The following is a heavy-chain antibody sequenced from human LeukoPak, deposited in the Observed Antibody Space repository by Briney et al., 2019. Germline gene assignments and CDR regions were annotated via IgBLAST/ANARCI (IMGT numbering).Heavy chain of an antibody. CDR1: GFTVSTNY. Sequence: PGGSLRLSCVASGFTVSTNYMSWVRQAPGKGLEWVSVIYSGGSTYYADSVKGRFTISRDNSKNTLYLQMNSLRAEDTAVYYCAKGAGFLEWIFDYWGQGTLVTVSS. J-gene: IGHJ4*02. V-gene: IGHV3-53*01. CDR2: IYSGGST. CDR3: AKGAGFLEWIFDY. D-gene: IGHD3-3*01.